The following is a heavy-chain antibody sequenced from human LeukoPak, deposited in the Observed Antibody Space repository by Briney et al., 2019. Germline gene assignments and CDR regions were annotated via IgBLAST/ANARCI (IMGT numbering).Heavy chain of an antibody. Sequence: AGESLKISCKGSGYSFTSYWIGWVRQLPGKGLEWMGIIYPGDSDTRYSPSFQGQVTISADKSISTAYLQWSSLKASDTAMYYCARQNSYYYDSSGSHWFDPWGQGTLVTVSS. CDR1: GYSFTSYW. D-gene: IGHD3-22*01. CDR3: ARQNSYYYDSSGSHWFDP. CDR2: IYPGDSDT. V-gene: IGHV5-51*01. J-gene: IGHJ5*02.